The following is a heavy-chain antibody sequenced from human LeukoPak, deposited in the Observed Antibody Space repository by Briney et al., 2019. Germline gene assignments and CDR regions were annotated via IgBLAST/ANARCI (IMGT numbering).Heavy chain of an antibody. D-gene: IGHD3-10*01. Sequence: GGSLRLSCAASGFTFSSYDMHWVRQAPGKGLEWVSSISSSSSYIYYADSVKGRFTISRDNAKNSLYLQMNSLRAEDTAVYYCARGITMVRGVTPFDYWGQGTLVTVSS. CDR3: ARGITMVRGVTPFDY. CDR1: GFTFSSYD. CDR2: ISSSSSYI. J-gene: IGHJ4*02. V-gene: IGHV3-21*01.